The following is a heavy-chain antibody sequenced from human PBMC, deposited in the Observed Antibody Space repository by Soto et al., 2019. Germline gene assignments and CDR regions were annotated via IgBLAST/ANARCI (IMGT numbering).Heavy chain of an antibody. D-gene: IGHD6-19*01. Sequence: GASVKVSCKASGYTFTSYYMHWVRQAPGQGLEWMGIINPSGGSTSYAQKFQGRVTMTRDTSTSTVYMELSSLRSEDTAVYYCARGALIAVAGTGWFDPWGQGTLVTVSS. J-gene: IGHJ5*02. CDR3: ARGALIAVAGTGWFDP. CDR1: GYTFTSYY. V-gene: IGHV1-46*01. CDR2: INPSGGST.